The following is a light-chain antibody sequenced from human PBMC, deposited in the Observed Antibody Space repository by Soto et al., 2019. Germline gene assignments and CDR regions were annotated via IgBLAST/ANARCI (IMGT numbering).Light chain of an antibody. V-gene: IGLV2-18*01. CDR2: EVS. Sequence: ALTQPPSVSGSPGQSVTISCTGTSSDVGSYNRVSWYQQPPGTAPKVMIYEVSNRPSGVPDRFSGSKSGNTASLTISGLQAEDEADYYCSLYTSSSTYVFGTGTKVTVL. CDR3: SLYTSSSTYV. CDR1: SSDVGSYNR. J-gene: IGLJ1*01.